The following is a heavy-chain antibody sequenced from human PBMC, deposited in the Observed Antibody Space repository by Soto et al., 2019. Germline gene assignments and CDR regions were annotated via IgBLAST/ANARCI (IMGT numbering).Heavy chain of an antibody. J-gene: IGHJ4*02. CDR3: ARGLFSETSYSGGWYYFDN. CDR2: INHSGSS. D-gene: IGHD3-10*01. CDR1: GGSISTSSYS. Sequence: ASETLSLTCTVSGGSISTSSYSWGWIRQPPGKGLQWIGQINHSGSSYYNPSLKSRVTISLLSSSDRFSLELSSVTAADTAVYYCARGLFSETSYSGGWYYFDNWSQGTLVTVSS. V-gene: IGHV4-39*07.